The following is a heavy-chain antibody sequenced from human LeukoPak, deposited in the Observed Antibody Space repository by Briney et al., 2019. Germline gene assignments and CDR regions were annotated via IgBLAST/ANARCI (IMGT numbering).Heavy chain of an antibody. CDR2: ISGGGGST. V-gene: IGHV3-23*01. Sequence: GGSLRLSCAASGFTFSSYAMSWVRQSPGKGLEWVSAISGGGGSTYYANYADSVKGRFTISRDNSKNTPYLQMKSLRAEDTAVYYCAKCYDILTGYFDYWGQGTLVTVSS. CDR1: GFTFSSYA. CDR3: AKCYDILTGYFDY. J-gene: IGHJ4*02. D-gene: IGHD3-9*01.